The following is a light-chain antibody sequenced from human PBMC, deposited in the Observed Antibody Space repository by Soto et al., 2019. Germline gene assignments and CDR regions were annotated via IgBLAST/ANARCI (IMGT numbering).Light chain of an antibody. J-gene: IGLJ2*01. V-gene: IGLV1-40*01. CDR1: SSNIGAGYD. CDR3: QSYDASRGV. Sequence: QSVLTQPPSVSGAPGQRGTISCTGSSSNIGAGYDVHWYQQVPGTAPKLLIYGNNNRPSGVPDRFSSSKSGTSASLAITGLQADDEADYFGQSYDASRGVFGGGTKLTVL. CDR2: GNN.